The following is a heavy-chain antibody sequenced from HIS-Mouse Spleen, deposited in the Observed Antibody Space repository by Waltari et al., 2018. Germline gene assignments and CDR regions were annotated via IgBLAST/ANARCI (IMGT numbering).Heavy chain of an antibody. CDR1: GFSLITSGMC. Sequence: QVTLRESGPALVKPTQPLPLTCTFSGFSLITSGMCVSWIRQPPGKALEWLARIDWDDDKYYSTSLKTRLTISKDTSKNQVVLTMTNMDPVDTATYYCARIQAGKLELPFDYWGQGTLVTASS. CDR2: IDWDDDK. CDR3: ARIQAGKLELPFDY. V-gene: IGHV2-70*15. D-gene: IGHD1-7*01. J-gene: IGHJ4*02.